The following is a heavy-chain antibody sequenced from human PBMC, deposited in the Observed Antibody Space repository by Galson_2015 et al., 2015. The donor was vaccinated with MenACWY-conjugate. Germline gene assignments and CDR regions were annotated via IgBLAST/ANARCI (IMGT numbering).Heavy chain of an antibody. CDR3: AKGFYRGPVGNAFDI. V-gene: IGHV3-23*01. D-gene: IGHD6-13*01. CDR2: ISDSGDTT. CDR1: GFTFSNYA. Sequence: SLRLSCAASGFTFSNYAMSWVRQAPGKGLEWVSTISDSGDTTYFADSVRGRFTVSRDNSKNTLYLQINSLRAEDTAVCYCAKGFYRGPVGNAFDIWGQGTMVPVSS. J-gene: IGHJ3*02.